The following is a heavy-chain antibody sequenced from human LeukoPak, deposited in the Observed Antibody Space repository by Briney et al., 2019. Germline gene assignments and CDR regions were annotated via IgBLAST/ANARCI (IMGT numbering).Heavy chain of an antibody. Sequence: GGSLRLSCAASGFIFSRHSMIWVRQASGKGLEWVSSISSSSTYIYYADSVQGRFTISRDNAKNSLYLQMNSLRAEDTAVYYCVRGDYDSGSYDYWGQGTLVTVSS. V-gene: IGHV3-21*01. CDR1: GFIFSRHS. CDR3: VRGDYDSGSYDY. D-gene: IGHD3-10*01. J-gene: IGHJ4*02. CDR2: ISSSSTYI.